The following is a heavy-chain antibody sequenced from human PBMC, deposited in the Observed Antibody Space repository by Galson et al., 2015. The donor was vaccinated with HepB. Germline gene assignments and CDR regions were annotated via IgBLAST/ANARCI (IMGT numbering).Heavy chain of an antibody. CDR3: ARMGTDYCSGGSCFFRFLDY. D-gene: IGHD2-15*01. J-gene: IGHJ4*02. CDR1: GYTFTGYY. V-gene: IGHV1-2*06. Sequence: SVKVSCKASGYTFTGYYMHWVRQAPGQGLEWMGRINPNSGGTNYAQKFQGRVTMTRDTSISTAYMELSRLRSDDTAVYYCARMGTDYCSGGSCFFRFLDYWGQGTLVTVSS. CDR2: INPNSGGT.